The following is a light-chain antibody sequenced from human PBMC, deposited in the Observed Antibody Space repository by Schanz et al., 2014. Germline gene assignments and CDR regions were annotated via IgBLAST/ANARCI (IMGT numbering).Light chain of an antibody. CDR1: QSVSNK. J-gene: IGKJ4*01. CDR2: GAS. CDR3: QQYNNWLT. V-gene: IGKV3-15*01. Sequence: EIVMTQSPATLSVSPGERATLSCRASQSVSNKLAWYQHKPGQAPRLLIYGASTRATGIPARFSGSGSGTEFTLTISSLQSEDFAVYYCQQYNNWLTFGGGTKVEIK.